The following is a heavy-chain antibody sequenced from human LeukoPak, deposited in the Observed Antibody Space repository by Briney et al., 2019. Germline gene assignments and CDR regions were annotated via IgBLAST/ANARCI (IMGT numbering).Heavy chain of an antibody. D-gene: IGHD1-14*01. CDR2: IYSGGST. CDR1: GFTVSSNY. V-gene: IGHV3-53*01. CDR3: ARVYNHAFDI. Sequence: GGSLRLSCAASGFTVSSNYMSWVRQAPGKGLEWVSVIYSGGSTYYADSVKGRFTISRDNSNNTLYLQMNSLRAEDTAVYYCARVYNHAFDIWGQGTMVTVSS. J-gene: IGHJ3*02.